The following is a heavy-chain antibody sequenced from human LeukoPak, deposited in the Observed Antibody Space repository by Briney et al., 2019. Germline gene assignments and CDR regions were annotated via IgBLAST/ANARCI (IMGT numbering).Heavy chain of an antibody. J-gene: IGHJ4*02. CDR1: GGSISSGDYY. CDR2: IYYSGST. D-gene: IGHD3-22*01. CDR3: ARVPYYYDSRDY. V-gene: IGHV4-30-4*01. Sequence: SETLSLTCTVSGGSISSGDYYWSWIRQPPGEGLEWIGYIYYSGSTYYNPSLKSRVTISVDTSKNQFSLKLSSVTAADTAVYYCARVPYYYDSRDYWGQGTLVTVSS.